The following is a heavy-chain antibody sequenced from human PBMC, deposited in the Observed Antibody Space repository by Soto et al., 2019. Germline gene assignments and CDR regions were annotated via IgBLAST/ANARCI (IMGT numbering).Heavy chain of an antibody. D-gene: IGHD3-3*01. CDR3: ARDRNPDYDFWSGYPGFDY. CDR1: GYTFTSYY. J-gene: IGHJ4*02. CDR2: INPSGGST. Sequence: ASVKVSCKASGYTFTSYYMHWVRQAPGQGLEWMGIINPSGGSTSYVQKFQGRVTMTRDTSTSTVYMELSSLRSEDTAVYYCARDRNPDYDFWSGYPGFDYWGQGTLVTVSS. V-gene: IGHV1-46*03.